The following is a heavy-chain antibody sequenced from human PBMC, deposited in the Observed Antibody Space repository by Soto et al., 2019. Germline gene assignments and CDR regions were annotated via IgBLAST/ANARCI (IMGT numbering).Heavy chain of an antibody. Sequence: KLSWSTSGFVISRYWGSWLRQAPGKGLEWVASMNEYGSERYYVDSVKGRFTISRDNAKNSLYLQMNSLRAEDTAVYYCARATGADKEDYWGQGTLVTVS. CDR2: MNEYGSER. J-gene: IGHJ4*02. D-gene: IGHD3-10*01. V-gene: IGHV3-7*04. CDR1: GFVISRYW. CDR3: ARATGADKEDY.